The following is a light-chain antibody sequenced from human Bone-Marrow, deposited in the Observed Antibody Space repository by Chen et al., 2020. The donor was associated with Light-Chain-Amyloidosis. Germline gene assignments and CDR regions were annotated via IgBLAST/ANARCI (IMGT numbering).Light chain of an antibody. CDR3: QVWDRSSDRPV. CDR1: NIGSTS. V-gene: IGLV3-21*02. J-gene: IGLJ3*02. Sequence: SSVLTQPSSVSVAQGQTATNACGGNNIGSTSVHWYQQTPGQAPLLVVYDDSDRPSGIPERLSGSNSGNTATLTISRVEAGDEADYYCQVWDRSSDRPVFGGGTKLTVL. CDR2: DDS.